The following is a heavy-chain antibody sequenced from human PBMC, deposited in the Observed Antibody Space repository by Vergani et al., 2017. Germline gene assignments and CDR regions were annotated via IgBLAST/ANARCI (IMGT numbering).Heavy chain of an antibody. J-gene: IGHJ4*02. CDR1: GFTFSSYA. CDR3: AKDPPSVGATTLAGEDY. Sequence: EVQLLESGGGLVQPGGSLRLSCAASGFTFSSYAMSWVRQAPGKGLEWVSAISGSGGSTYYADSVKGRFTISRDNSKNTLYLQMNSLRAEDTAVYYCAKDPPSVGATTLAGEDYWGQGTLVTVSS. D-gene: IGHD1-26*01. V-gene: IGHV3-23*01. CDR2: ISGSGGST.